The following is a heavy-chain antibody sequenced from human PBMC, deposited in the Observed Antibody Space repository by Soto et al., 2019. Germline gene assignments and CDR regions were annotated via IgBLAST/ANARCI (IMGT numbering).Heavy chain of an antibody. CDR1: GYTFTSYG. D-gene: IGHD2-2*02. V-gene: IGHV1-18*01. CDR3: ARPSPTCSSTSCYTSIDY. CDR2: ISAYNGNT. Sequence: GASVKVSCKASGYTFTSYGISWVRQAPGQGLEWMGWISAYNGNTNYAQKLQGRVTMTTDTSTSTAYMELRSLRSDDTAVYYCARPSPTCSSTSCYTSIDYWGQGTLATVPS. J-gene: IGHJ4*02.